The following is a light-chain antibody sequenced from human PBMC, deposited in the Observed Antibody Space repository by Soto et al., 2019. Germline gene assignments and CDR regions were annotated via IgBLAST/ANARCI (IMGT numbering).Light chain of an antibody. CDR2: KAS. Sequence: IQMTQSPSTLSASIGDRVAITCRASQSIGIWLAWYQQRPGKAPRFLIYKASTLESGVPSRFSGSGSGTEFTLTISSLQPDDFATYYCQQYNDYAWTFGQGTKVEIK. CDR1: QSIGIW. CDR3: QQYNDYAWT. J-gene: IGKJ1*01. V-gene: IGKV1-5*03.